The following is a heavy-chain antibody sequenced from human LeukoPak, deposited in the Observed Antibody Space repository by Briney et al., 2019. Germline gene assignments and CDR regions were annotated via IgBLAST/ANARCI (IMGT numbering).Heavy chain of an antibody. J-gene: IGHJ5*02. Sequence: PGGSLRLSCAASGFTFSSYDMHWVRQATGKGLEWVSAIGTAGDTYYPGSVKGRFTISRENAKNSLYLQMNSLRAGDTAVYYCARAVGVNWFAPWGQGTLVTVSS. CDR3: ARAVGVNWFAP. V-gene: IGHV3-13*01. CDR1: GFTFSSYD. CDR2: IGTAGDT. D-gene: IGHD1-26*01.